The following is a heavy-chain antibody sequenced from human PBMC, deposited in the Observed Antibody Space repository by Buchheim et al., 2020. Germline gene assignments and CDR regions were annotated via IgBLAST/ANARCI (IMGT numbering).Heavy chain of an antibody. CDR3: AKPKTITIFGVLFPHTGMDV. J-gene: IGHJ6*02. D-gene: IGHD3-3*01. CDR2: ISGSGGST. Sequence: EVQLLESGGGLVQPGGSLRLSCAASGFTFSSYAMSWVRQAPGKGLEWVSAISGSGGSTYYADSVKGRFTISRDNSKHTLYLQMNSLRAEDTAVYYCAKPKTITIFGVLFPHTGMDVWGQGTT. V-gene: IGHV3-23*01. CDR1: GFTFSSYA.